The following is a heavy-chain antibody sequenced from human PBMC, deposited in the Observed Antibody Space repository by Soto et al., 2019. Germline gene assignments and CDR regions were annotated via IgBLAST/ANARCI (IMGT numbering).Heavy chain of an antibody. J-gene: IGHJ6*02. D-gene: IGHD5-12*01. Sequence: PGGSLRLSCSASGFTFSSYAMHWVRQAPGKGLEYVSAISSNGGSTYYADSVKGRFTISRDNSKNTLYLQMSSLRAEDTAVYYCVKGIIVATIPYYGMDVWGQGTTVTVSS. CDR3: VKGIIVATIPYYGMDV. CDR1: GFTFSSYA. CDR2: ISSNGGST. V-gene: IGHV3-64D*06.